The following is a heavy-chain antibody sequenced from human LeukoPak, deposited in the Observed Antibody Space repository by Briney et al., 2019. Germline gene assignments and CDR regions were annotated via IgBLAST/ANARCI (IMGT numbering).Heavy chain of an antibody. J-gene: IGHJ6*03. CDR2: IYPGDSDT. Sequence: GESLKISCKGSGYSFTSYWIGWVRQMPGKGLEWMGIIYPGDSDTRYSPSFQGQVTISADKSISTAYLQWSSLKASDTAMYYCARLGEDDFWSGSLYYMDVWGKGTTVTVSS. V-gene: IGHV5-51*01. D-gene: IGHD3-3*01. CDR3: ARLGEDDFWSGSLYYMDV. CDR1: GYSFTSYW.